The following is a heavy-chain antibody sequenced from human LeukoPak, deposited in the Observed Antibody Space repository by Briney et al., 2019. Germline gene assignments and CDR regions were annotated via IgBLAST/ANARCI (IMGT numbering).Heavy chain of an antibody. Sequence: SETLSLTCAVYGGSFSGYYWSWIRQPPGKGLEWIGEINHSGSTNYNPSLKSRVTISVDTSKNQFSLKLSSVTAADTAVYYCARRSGIAVAGYDYFDYWGQGTLVTVSS. D-gene: IGHD6-19*01. J-gene: IGHJ4*02. V-gene: IGHV4-34*01. CDR2: INHSGST. CDR1: GGSFSGYY. CDR3: ARRSGIAVAGYDYFDY.